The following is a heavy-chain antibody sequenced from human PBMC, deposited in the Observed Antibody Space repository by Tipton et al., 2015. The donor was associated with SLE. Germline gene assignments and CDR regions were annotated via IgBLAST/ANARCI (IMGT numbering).Heavy chain of an antibody. J-gene: IGHJ5*02. D-gene: IGHD2/OR15-2a*01. CDR2: IFYSGTT. Sequence: TLSLTCSVSGGSVSDFYWSWIRQPPGMGLEWLGHIFYSGTTTYNTYNPSLSSRVTMSVDTSKNQVSLKLTSLTAADTAVYYCARQGEYSHSSGFWFDPWGQGTLVTVSS. CDR1: GGSVSDFY. CDR3: ARQGEYSHSSGFWFDP. V-gene: IGHV4-59*08.